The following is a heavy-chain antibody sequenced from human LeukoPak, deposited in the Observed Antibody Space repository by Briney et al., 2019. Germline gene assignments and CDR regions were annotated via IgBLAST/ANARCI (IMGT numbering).Heavy chain of an antibody. CDR2: IYPGDSDT. D-gene: IGHD4-17*01. V-gene: IGHV5-51*01. Sequence: GESLKISCKGSGYSFSNYWIGWVRQMPGKGLEWMGIIYPGDSDTRYSPSFQGQVTISVDESINTAYLQWSSLDASDTAMYYCARQYGRPFDYWGQGTLVTVSS. J-gene: IGHJ4*02. CDR1: GYSFSNYW. CDR3: ARQYGRPFDY.